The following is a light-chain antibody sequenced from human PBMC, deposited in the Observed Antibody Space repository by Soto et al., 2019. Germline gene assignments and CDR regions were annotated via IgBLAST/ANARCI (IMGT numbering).Light chain of an antibody. CDR1: QPISNA. CDR3: QQYNNLPPWT. CDR2: GAS. Sequence: KGVKQSPATLSVSQGERATLSCRASQPISNALAWYQHKPGQAPRLLIHGASTRATGIPARFSGSGSGTEFTLTISSLQSEDFAVYYCQQYNNLPPWTFGQGTNVDIK. J-gene: IGKJ1*01. V-gene: IGKV3-15*01.